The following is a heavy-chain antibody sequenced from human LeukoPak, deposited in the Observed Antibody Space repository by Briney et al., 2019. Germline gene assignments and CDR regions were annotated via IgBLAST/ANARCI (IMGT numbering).Heavy chain of an antibody. Sequence: GGSLRLSCAASGFTFSSYSMNWVRQAPGEGLEWVSYISSTSSYIYYADSVKGRFTISRDNAKDSLYLQMNSLRAEDTAVYYCAALGLAEGHRDVDYWGQGTLVTVSS. CDR3: AALGLAEGHRDVDY. CDR2: ISSTSSYI. V-gene: IGHV3-21*01. D-gene: IGHD6-13*01. J-gene: IGHJ4*02. CDR1: GFTFSSYS.